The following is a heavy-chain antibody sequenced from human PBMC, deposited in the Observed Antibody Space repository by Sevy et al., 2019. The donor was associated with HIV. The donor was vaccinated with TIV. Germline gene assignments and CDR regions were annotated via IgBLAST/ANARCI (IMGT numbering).Heavy chain of an antibody. CDR1: GGTFSSYA. CDR2: IIPIFGTT. V-gene: IGHV1-69*13. J-gene: IGHJ4*02. Sequence: ASVKVSCKASGGTFSSYAIHWVRQAPGQGLEWMGGIIPIFGTTNYAQKFQGRVTITADESTSTSNMELSSLRSEDTDGYYCARGVTMIRGGGYYFDYWGQGTLVTVSS. CDR3: ARGVTMIRGGGYYFDY. D-gene: IGHD3-22*01.